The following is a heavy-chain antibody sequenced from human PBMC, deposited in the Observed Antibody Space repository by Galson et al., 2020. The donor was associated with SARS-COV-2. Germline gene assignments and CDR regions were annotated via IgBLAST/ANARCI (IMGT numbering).Heavy chain of an antibody. D-gene: IGHD3-16*01. CDR1: GFTLSTYA. J-gene: IGHJ4*02. V-gene: IGHV3-23*01. Sequence: GESLKISCEGSGFTLSTYAMTWVRQAPGKGLEWVSSISGSAGITYYADSVKSRFTISRDNSKNTLSLQMDSLRVEDTAVYYCAKIEMGYNGGDYAGSDCWGQGTQVTVSS. CDR2: ISGSAGIT. CDR3: AKIEMGYNGGDYAGSDC.